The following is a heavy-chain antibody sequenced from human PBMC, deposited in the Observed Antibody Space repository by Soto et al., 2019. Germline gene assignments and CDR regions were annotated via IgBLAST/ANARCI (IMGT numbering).Heavy chain of an antibody. V-gene: IGHV1-18*01. CDR3: ARDHGGSYQADSFDP. CDR2: VSPYDGDT. Sequence: QVQLVQSGVEVKKPGASVKVSCKASGYTFTTYGISWVRQAPGQGLEWVGWVSPYDGDTNYADALQGRVTMTTETSTTTAYMELRSLRSDDTAMYYCARDHGGSYQADSFDPWGQGTLVIVSS. CDR1: GYTFTTYG. J-gene: IGHJ5*02. D-gene: IGHD1-26*01.